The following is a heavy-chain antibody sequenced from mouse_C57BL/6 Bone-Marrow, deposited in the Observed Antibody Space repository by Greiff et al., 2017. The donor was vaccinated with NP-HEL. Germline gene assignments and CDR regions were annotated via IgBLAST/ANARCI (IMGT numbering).Heavy chain of an antibody. V-gene: IGHV14-3*01. CDR2: IDPANGNT. CDR3: AREVLYGNYFYWYFDV. CDR1: GFNIKNTY. J-gene: IGHJ1*03. Sequence: EVQLQQSVAELVRPGASVKLSCTASGFNIKNTYMHWVKQRPEQGLEWIGRIDPANGNTKYAPKFQGKATITADTSSNTAYLQLSSLTSEVTAIYYCAREVLYGNYFYWYFDVWGTGTTVTVSS. D-gene: IGHD2-1*01.